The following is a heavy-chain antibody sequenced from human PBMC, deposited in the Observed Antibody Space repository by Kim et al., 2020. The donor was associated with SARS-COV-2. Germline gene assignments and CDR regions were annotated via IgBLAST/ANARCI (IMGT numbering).Heavy chain of an antibody. J-gene: IGHJ4*02. Sequence: SETLSLTCAVYGGSFSGYYWSWIRQPPGKGLEWIGEINHSGSTNYNPSLKSRVTISVDTSKNQFSLKLSSVTAADTAVYYCARGRYPVVPAAPLFDYWGQGTLVTVSS. D-gene: IGHD2-2*01. V-gene: IGHV4-34*01. CDR1: GGSFSGYY. CDR2: INHSGST. CDR3: ARGRYPVVPAAPLFDY.